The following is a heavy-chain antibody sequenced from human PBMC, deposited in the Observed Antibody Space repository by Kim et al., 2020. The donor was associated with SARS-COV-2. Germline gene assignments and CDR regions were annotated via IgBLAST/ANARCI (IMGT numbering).Heavy chain of an antibody. J-gene: IGHJ6*02. CDR2: IIPILGIA. D-gene: IGHD1-26*01. CDR1: GGTFSSYA. Sequence: SVKVSCKASGGTFSSYAISWVRQAPGQGLEWMGRIIPILGIANYAQKFQGRVTITADKSTSTAYMELSSLRSEDTAVYYCARVGGIVGATGYYYGMDVWGQGTTVTVSS. V-gene: IGHV1-69*04. CDR3: ARVGGIVGATGYYYGMDV.